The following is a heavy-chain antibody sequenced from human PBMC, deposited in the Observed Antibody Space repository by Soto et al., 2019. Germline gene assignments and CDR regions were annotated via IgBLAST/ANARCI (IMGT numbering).Heavy chain of an antibody. J-gene: IGHJ3*02. CDR3: TRRGGFPFALDT. CDR2: IADTGST. V-gene: IGHV4-59*08. Sequence: QVQLQESGPGLVKPSETLSLTCAVSGGSISHYYWSWIRQPPGKGLEWIGYIADTGSTNYNASLRSRATLSVDTSTNQFSLELRSVTAADTAVYYCTRRGGFPFALDTWGQGTMVTVSS. CDR1: GGSISHYY. D-gene: IGHD1-26*01.